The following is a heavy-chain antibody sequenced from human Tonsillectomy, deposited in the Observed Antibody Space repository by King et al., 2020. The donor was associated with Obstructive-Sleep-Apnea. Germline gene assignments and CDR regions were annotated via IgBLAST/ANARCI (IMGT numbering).Heavy chain of an antibody. J-gene: IGHJ6*02. V-gene: IGHV1-46*01. D-gene: IGHD2-21*02. CDR2: INVRGGGI. CDR3: ARDHGGADSVPGMDV. CDR1: GYTFTSYY. Sequence: QLVQSGAEVKKPGASVKVSCKASGYTFTSYYMHWVRQAPGQGLEWMGIINVRGGGISYAQKFQGRVTMTRDTSTSTVYMELSSLRSEDTAVYYCARDHGGADSVPGMDVWGQGTTVTVSS.